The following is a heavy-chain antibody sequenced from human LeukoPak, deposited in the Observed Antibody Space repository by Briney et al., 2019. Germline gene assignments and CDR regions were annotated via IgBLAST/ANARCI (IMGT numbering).Heavy chain of an antibody. CDR1: GYTFTSYG. D-gene: IGHD6-13*01. Sequence: ASVKVSCKASGYTFTSYGISWVRQAPGQGLEWMGWISAYNGNTNYAQKLQGRVTMTTDTSTSTAYMELRSLRSDDTAVYYCARWVAAAGHYYYYYGMDVWGQGTTVTVSS. CDR3: ARWVAAAGHYYYYYGMDV. J-gene: IGHJ6*02. CDR2: ISAYNGNT. V-gene: IGHV1-18*01.